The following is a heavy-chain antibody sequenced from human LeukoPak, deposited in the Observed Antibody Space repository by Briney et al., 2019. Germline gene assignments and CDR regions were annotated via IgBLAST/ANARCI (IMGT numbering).Heavy chain of an antibody. J-gene: IGHJ3*02. V-gene: IGHV3-23*01. CDR1: GFIFDNYA. D-gene: IGHD6-13*01. CDR2: ITIAAGSK. CDR3: AKQISGGPFGSWQTFDAFDM. Sequence: GGSLRLSCAASGFIFDNYAMSWVRQAPGKGLQWVSVITIAAGSKFYADSVKGRFTISRDNSKNTLYLQVDTLRAEDRAIYYCAKQISGGPFGSWQTFDAFDMWGQGTRVTAAS.